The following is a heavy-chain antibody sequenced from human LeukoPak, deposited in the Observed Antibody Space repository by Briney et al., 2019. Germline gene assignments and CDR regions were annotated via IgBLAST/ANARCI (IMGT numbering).Heavy chain of an antibody. J-gene: IGHJ4*02. CDR2: IKPNSGGT. V-gene: IGHV1-2*02. CDR1: GYTFTGHY. Sequence: GASVKVSCKASGYTFTGHYMHWVRQAPGQGLEWMGWIKPNSGGTNSAQKFQGRVTMTRDTSISTVYMELSRLRSDDTAVYYCASGYGDYSPDYWGQGTLVTVSS. D-gene: IGHD4-17*01. CDR3: ASGYGDYSPDY.